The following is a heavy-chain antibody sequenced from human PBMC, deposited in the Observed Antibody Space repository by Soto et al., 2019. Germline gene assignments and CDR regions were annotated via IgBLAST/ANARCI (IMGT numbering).Heavy chain of an antibody. Sequence: PSETLSLTCTVSGGSISDHYYMWIRQYPGKGLEWIGYIHNSGSTNYNPSLKSRVTISVDKSKNQFSLKLSSVTAADTAVYYCARVSGSYYYGMDVWGQGTTVTVSS. V-gene: IGHV4-59*11. CDR2: IHNSGST. J-gene: IGHJ6*02. CDR1: GGSISDHY. D-gene: IGHD1-26*01. CDR3: ARVSGSYYYGMDV.